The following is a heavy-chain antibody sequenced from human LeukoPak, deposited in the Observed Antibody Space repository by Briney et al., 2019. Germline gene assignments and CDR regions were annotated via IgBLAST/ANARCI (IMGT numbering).Heavy chain of an antibody. V-gene: IGHV4-59*01. CDR1: SGSISSYY. D-gene: IGHD3-22*01. CDR3: ARGKTYYDISKDAFDI. CDR2: IYYSGST. J-gene: IGHJ3*02. Sequence: SETLSLTCTVSSGSISSYYWSWIRQPPGKGLEWIGYIYYSGSTNYNRSLKSRVTISVDTSKNQFSLKLSSVTAADTAVYYCARGKTYYDISKDAFDIWGQGTMVTVSS.